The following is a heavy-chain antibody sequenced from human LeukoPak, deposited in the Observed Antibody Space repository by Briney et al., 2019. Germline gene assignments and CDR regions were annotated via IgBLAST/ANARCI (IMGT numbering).Heavy chain of an antibody. J-gene: IGHJ4*02. Sequence: PGGSLRLSCAASGFTFSNYGMHWVRQAPGRRLEWVAVISFDGNQEYYPDSVKGRFTISRDNSKNTLYLQMNGLKTEDTAVYYCAREGSIVARTDYWGQGALVIVSS. CDR1: GFTFSNYG. CDR3: AREGSIVARTDY. CDR2: ISFDGNQE. V-gene: IGHV3-30*03. D-gene: IGHD3-16*02.